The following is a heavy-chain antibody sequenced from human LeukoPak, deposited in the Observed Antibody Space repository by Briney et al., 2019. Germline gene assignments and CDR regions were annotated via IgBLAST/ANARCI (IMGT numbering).Heavy chain of an antibody. D-gene: IGHD2-2*01. Sequence: PSETLSLTCTVSGGSISSYYWSWIRQPPGKGLEWIGYIYTSGSTNYNPSLKSRVTISVDTSKNQFSLKLSSVTAADTAVYYCASAASNYYYYYMDVWGKGTTVTVSS. J-gene: IGHJ6*03. CDR2: IYTSGST. V-gene: IGHV4-4*09. CDR1: GGSISSYY. CDR3: ASAASNYYYYYMDV.